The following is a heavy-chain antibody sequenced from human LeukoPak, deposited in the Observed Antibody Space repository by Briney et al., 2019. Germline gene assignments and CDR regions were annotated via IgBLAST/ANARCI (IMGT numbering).Heavy chain of an antibody. Sequence: ASVKVSCKASGYTFTSYYMHWVRQAPGQGLEWMGIINPSGGSTSYAQKFQGRVTMTRDTSTSTVYMELSSLRSEDTAVYYCARDPGAAATVGAFDIWGQGTMVTVSS. CDR1: GYTFTSYY. J-gene: IGHJ3*02. CDR3: ARDPGAAATVGAFDI. V-gene: IGHV1-46*01. D-gene: IGHD2-15*01. CDR2: INPSGGST.